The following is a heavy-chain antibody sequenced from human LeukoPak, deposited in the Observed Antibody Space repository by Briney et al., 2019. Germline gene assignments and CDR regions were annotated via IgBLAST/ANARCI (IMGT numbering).Heavy chain of an antibody. Sequence: GGSLRLSCAASGFTFSSYSMNWVRQAPGKGLEWVSSISSSSSYIYYADSVKGRFTISRDNAKNSLYLQMNSLRAEDTAVYYCARDQAFGELLAYYYGMDVWGQGTTVTVSS. V-gene: IGHV3-21*01. CDR3: ARDQAFGELLAYYYGMDV. J-gene: IGHJ6*02. D-gene: IGHD3-10*01. CDR1: GFTFSSYS. CDR2: ISSSSSYI.